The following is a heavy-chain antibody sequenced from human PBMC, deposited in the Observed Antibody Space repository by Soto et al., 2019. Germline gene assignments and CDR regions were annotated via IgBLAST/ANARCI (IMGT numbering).Heavy chain of an antibody. D-gene: IGHD4-4*01. CDR2: ISYDGSNK. CDR1: GFTFSSYG. Sequence: GGSLRLSCAASGFTFSSYGMNWVRQAPGKGLEWVAVISYDGSNKYYADSVKGRFTISRDNSKNTLYLQMNSLRAEDTAVYYCAKDQWKVAVTNSGFDPWGQGTLVTVSS. CDR3: AKDQWKVAVTNSGFDP. V-gene: IGHV3-30*18. J-gene: IGHJ5*02.